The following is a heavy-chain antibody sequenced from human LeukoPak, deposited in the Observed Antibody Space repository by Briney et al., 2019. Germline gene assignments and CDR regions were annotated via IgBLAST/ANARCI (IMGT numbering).Heavy chain of an antibody. CDR1: GFTFSSYS. D-gene: IGHD3-22*01. Sequence: GGSLRLSCAASGFTFSSYSMNWVRQAPGKGLEWVSSISSSSSYIYYADSVKGRFTISRDNAKNSLYLQMNSLRAEDTAVYYCASPGYYYDSSGYQLDAFDIWGQGTMVTVSS. V-gene: IGHV3-21*01. CDR2: ISSSSSYI. J-gene: IGHJ3*02. CDR3: ASPGYYYDSSGYQLDAFDI.